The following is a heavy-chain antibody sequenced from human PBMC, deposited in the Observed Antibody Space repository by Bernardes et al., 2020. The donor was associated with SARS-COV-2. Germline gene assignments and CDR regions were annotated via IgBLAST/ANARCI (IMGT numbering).Heavy chain of an antibody. CDR1: GYTLTELS. CDR2: FDPEDGET. J-gene: IGHJ3*02. V-gene: IGHV1-24*01. Sequence: ASVKVSCKVSGYTLTELSMHWVRQAPGKGLEWMGGFDPEDGETIYAQKFQGRVTMTEDTSTDTAYMELNSLRPDDTAIFFCARDHHGRDAFDIWGQGTMVTVSS. CDR3: ARDHHGRDAFDI.